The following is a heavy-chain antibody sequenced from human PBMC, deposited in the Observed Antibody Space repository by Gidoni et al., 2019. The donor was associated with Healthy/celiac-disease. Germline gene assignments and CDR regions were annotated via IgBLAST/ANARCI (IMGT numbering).Heavy chain of an antibody. CDR3: ARPQHYGAAELDY. Sequence: QVQLVQSGAEVKKPGSSVKVSCKASGGTFSSYTISWVRQAPGQGLEWMGRIIPILGIANYAQKFQGRVTITADKSTSTAYMELSSLRSEDTAVYYCARPQHYGAAELDYWGQGTLVTVSS. V-gene: IGHV1-69*02. CDR1: GGTFSSYT. CDR2: IIPILGIA. J-gene: IGHJ4*02. D-gene: IGHD3-16*01.